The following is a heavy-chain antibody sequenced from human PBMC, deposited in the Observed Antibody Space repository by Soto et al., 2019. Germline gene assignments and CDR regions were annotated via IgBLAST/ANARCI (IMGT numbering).Heavy chain of an antibody. D-gene: IGHD3-10*01. CDR1: GFTFSSYA. CDR3: ARDASGSTFDY. J-gene: IGHJ4*02. Sequence: QVQLVESGGGVVQPGRSLRLSCAASGFTFSSYAMHWVRQAPGKGLEWVAVISYDGSNKYYADSVKGRFTMSRDNSKNTLYLQMNSLRAEDTAVYYCARDASGSTFDYWGQGTLVTVSS. V-gene: IGHV3-30-3*01. CDR2: ISYDGSNK.